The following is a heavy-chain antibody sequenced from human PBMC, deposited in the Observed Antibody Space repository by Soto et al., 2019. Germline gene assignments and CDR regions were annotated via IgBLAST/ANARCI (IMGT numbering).Heavy chain of an antibody. CDR1: GFTFSDYA. CDR3: ASGAYYYDSSGYYYY. D-gene: IGHD3-22*01. Sequence: GGSLRLSCAASGFTFSDYAMSWVRQAPGKGLEWVSAIGTRDDIFYADSVKGRFTISRDDSKNTLYLQMNSLRAEDTAVYYCASGAYYYDSSGYYYYWGQGTLVTVSS. J-gene: IGHJ4*02. V-gene: IGHV3-23*01. CDR2: IGTRDDI.